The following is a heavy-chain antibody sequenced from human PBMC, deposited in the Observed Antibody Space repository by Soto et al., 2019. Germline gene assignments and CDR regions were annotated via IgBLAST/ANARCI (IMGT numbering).Heavy chain of an antibody. Sequence: QVQMVESGGGVVQPGRSLRLSCAASGFMFSNHGMHWVRQAPGMGLEWVAVIWSDGNNRYYADSVKGRFTISRDNSKNTLYLQMNSLRAEDTAVYYCVRGDNWNDEASDYWGQGTLVTGSS. CDR3: VRGDNWNDEASDY. CDR2: IWSDGNNR. CDR1: GFMFSNHG. D-gene: IGHD1-1*01. V-gene: IGHV3-33*01. J-gene: IGHJ4*02.